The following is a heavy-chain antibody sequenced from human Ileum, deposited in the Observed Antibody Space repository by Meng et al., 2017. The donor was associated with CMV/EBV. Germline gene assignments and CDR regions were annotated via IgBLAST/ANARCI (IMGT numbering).Heavy chain of an antibody. V-gene: IGHV3-33*06. CDR1: GFTFSYFG. Sequence: GSLKISCVASGFTFSYFGMHWVRQAPGKGLEWVAIIWYDGSNKYYADSVKGRFTISRDNSKNTVFLQMNSLRAEDTAVYYCAKDWGTVTTGQGGSFDHWGQGTLVTVSS. D-gene: IGHD4-11*01. J-gene: IGHJ4*02. CDR3: AKDWGTVTTGQGGSFDH. CDR2: IWYDGSNK.